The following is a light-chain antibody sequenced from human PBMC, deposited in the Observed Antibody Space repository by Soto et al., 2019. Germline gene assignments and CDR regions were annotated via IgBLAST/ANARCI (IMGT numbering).Light chain of an antibody. J-gene: IGLJ2*01. CDR3: CSFAGL. CDR1: SSDVGRYNY. Sequence: QSALTQPRSVSGSPGQSVAISCAGTSSDVGRYNYVSWYQQHPGKAPKLIIYDVTKRPSGVPDRFSGSKSGNTASLTISGLQAEDEADYYCCSFAGLFGGGTKLTVL. V-gene: IGLV2-11*01. CDR2: DVT.